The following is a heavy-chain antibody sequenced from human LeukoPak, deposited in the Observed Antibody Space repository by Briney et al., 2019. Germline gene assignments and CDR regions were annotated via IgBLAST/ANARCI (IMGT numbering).Heavy chain of an antibody. J-gene: IGHJ5*02. V-gene: IGHV4-59*01. Sequence: ASETLSLTCTVSGGSISSYYWSWIRQPPGKGLEWIGYIYYSGSTNYNPSIKSRVTISVDTSKNQFSLKLSSVTAADTAVYYCARVTYSSSWYTNWFDPWGQGTLVTVSS. D-gene: IGHD6-13*01. CDR1: GGSISSYY. CDR3: ARVTYSSSWYTNWFDP. CDR2: IYYSGST.